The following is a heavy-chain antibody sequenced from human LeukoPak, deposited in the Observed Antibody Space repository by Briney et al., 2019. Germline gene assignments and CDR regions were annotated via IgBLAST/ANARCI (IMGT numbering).Heavy chain of an antibody. CDR3: ARGRIAVAGTYYYYYYGMDV. D-gene: IGHD6-19*01. Sequence: SETLSLTCTVSGGSISSYYWSWIRQPPGKGLEWIGYIYYSGSTNYNPSLKSRVTISVDTSKNQFSLKLSSVTAADTAVYYCARGRIAVAGTYYYYYYGMDVWGKGTTVTVSS. CDR2: IYYSGST. CDR1: GGSISSYY. J-gene: IGHJ6*04. V-gene: IGHV4-59*12.